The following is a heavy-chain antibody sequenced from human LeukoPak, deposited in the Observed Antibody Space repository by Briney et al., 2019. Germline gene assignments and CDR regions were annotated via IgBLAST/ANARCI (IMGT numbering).Heavy chain of an antibody. J-gene: IGHJ6*02. CDR3: ARDLMVRGVNKVGMDV. V-gene: IGHV1-2*02. CDR1: GYXFTGYY. CDR2: INPNSGGT. Sequence: GASVKVSCKASGYXFTGYYIHWVRQAPGQGREWMGWINPNSGGTNYAQKFQGRVTMTRDTSISTAYMELSRLRSDDTAVYYCARDLMVRGVNKVGMDVWGQGTTVTVSS. D-gene: IGHD3-10*01.